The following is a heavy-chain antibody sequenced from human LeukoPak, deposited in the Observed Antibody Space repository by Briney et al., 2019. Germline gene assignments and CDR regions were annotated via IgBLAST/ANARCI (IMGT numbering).Heavy chain of an antibody. V-gene: IGHV3-21*01. Sequence: PGGSLRLSCAASGFTFSSYSMNWVRQAPGKGLEWVSSISSSSSYIYYADSVKGRFTISRDNAKNSLYLQMNSLRAEDTAVYYCARDLRIAVAGRGDYYYYYGMDVGAKGPRSPSP. J-gene: IGHJ6*02. CDR3: ARDLRIAVAGRGDYYYYYGMDV. CDR1: GFTFSSYS. CDR2: ISSSSSYI. D-gene: IGHD6-19*01.